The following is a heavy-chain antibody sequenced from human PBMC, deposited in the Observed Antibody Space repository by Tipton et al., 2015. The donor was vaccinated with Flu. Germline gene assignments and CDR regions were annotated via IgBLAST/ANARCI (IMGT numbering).Heavy chain of an antibody. D-gene: IGHD4-17*01. CDR3: ARRKTVTTRLTYFDY. V-gene: IGHV4-59*08. CDR1: GGSITSYY. CDR2: LYYSGST. J-gene: IGHJ4*02. Sequence: TLSLTCTVSGGSITSYYWSWIRQPPGKGLEWIGYLYYSGSTNYNPSLKSRVTISVDTSKNQFSLKLSSVTAADTAVYYCARRKTVTTRLTYFDYWGQGTLVTVSS.